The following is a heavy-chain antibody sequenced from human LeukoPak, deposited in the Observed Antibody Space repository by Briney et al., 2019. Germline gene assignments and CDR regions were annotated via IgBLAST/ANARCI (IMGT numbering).Heavy chain of an antibody. Sequence: SETLSLTCTVSGGSISSYYWSWIRQPPGKGLEWIGYIYYSGSTNYNPSLKSRVTISVDTSKNQFSLKLSSVTAADTAVYFCARAAVRYCSSTSCSGYGMDVWGQGTTVTVSS. CDR2: IYYSGST. V-gene: IGHV4-59*01. D-gene: IGHD2-2*01. CDR3: ARAAVRYCSSTSCSGYGMDV. CDR1: GGSISSYY. J-gene: IGHJ6*02.